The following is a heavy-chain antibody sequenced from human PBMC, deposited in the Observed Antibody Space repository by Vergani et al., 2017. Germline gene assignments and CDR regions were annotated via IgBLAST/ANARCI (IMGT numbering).Heavy chain of an antibody. CDR3: ARFRRIAVAGTGGYFDY. D-gene: IGHD6-19*01. V-gene: IGHV3-48*04. CDR2: ISSSSSTI. Sequence: EVQLVESGGGLVQPGGSLRLSCAASGFTFSRYSMNWVRQAPGKGLEWVSYISSSSSTIYYADSVKGRFTISRDNAKNSLYLQMNSRRAEDTAVYYCARFRRIAVAGTGGYFDYWGQGTLVTVSS. J-gene: IGHJ4*02. CDR1: GFTFSRYS.